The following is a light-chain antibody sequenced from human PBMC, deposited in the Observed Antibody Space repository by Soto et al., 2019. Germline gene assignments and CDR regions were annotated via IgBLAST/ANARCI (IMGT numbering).Light chain of an antibody. Sequence: QSALTQPASVSGSPGQSITISCTGTSSDVGGYNYVSWYQQHPGKAPKLMIYEVSNRPSGVSNRFSGSKSGNTASLTISGVQAEDEGYYYCSSYTSSSTWVFGGGTKLTVL. CDR1: SSDVGGYNY. CDR2: EVS. J-gene: IGLJ3*02. V-gene: IGLV2-14*01. CDR3: SSYTSSSTWV.